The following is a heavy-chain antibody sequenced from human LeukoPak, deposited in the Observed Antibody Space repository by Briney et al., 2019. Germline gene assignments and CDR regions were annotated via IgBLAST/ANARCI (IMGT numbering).Heavy chain of an antibody. V-gene: IGHV1-69*04. Sequence: GASVKVSCKASGGTFSSYAISWVRQAPGQGLEWMGRIIPILGIANYAQKFQGRVTITADKSTSTAYMELSSLRSEDTAVYYCARGRDSHLSSYFDYWGQGTLVTVSS. CDR2: IIPILGIA. D-gene: IGHD3-3*02. J-gene: IGHJ4*02. CDR3: ARGRDSHLSSYFDY. CDR1: GGTFSSYA.